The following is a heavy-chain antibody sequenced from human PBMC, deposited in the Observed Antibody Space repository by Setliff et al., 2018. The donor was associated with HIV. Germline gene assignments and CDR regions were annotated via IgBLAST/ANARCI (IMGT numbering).Heavy chain of an antibody. Sequence: PSETLSLTCTVSGDSISGNYWTWIRQPAGKGLEWIGRIYTSGNTNYNPSLKSRVTISVVTSKSHFSLKMTSVTAADTAIYFCARGALSLTMTKLLSFFDSWGQGTQVTVSS. CDR1: GDSISGNY. V-gene: IGHV4-4*07. CDR2: IYTSGNT. J-gene: IGHJ4*02. CDR3: ARGALSLTMTKLLSFFDS. D-gene: IGHD3-22*01.